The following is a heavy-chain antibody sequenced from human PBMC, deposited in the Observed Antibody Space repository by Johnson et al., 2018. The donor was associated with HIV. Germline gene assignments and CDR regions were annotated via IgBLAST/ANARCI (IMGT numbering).Heavy chain of an antibody. CDR2: INWNGGST. CDR1: GFTFEDYG. D-gene: IGHD1-26*01. Sequence: VQLVESGGGLVQPGRSLRLSCAVSGFTFEDYGISWVRQAPGKGLEWVSDINWNGGSTTYADSVKGRFIISRDNAKNSLYLQMNSLRAEDTAVYYCASGLGIVGATRSAFDIWGQGTMVTVSS. J-gene: IGHJ3*02. V-gene: IGHV3-20*04. CDR3: ASGLGIVGATRSAFDI.